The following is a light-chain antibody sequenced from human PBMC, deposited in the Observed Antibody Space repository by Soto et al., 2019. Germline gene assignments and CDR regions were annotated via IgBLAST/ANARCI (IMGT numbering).Light chain of an antibody. CDR1: QSLLHSNGYSY. CDR3: MQTLQTPWT. J-gene: IGKJ1*01. CDR2: LGS. V-gene: IGKV2-28*01. Sequence: DIVMTQSPLSLPVTPGEPASISCRSSQSLLHSNGYSYLDWYLQKPGQSPQLLICLGSNRASGVPGRISGSGSGTDFTLKISGVEAEDVGVYYCMQTLQTPWTFGQGTKVEIK.